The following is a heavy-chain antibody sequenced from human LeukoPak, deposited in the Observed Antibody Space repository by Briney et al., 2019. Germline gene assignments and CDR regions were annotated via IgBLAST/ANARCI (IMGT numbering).Heavy chain of an antibody. Sequence: GGSLRLSCAASGFTFSSYSMNWVRQAPGKGLEWVSSISSSSSYIYYADSVKGRFTISRDNAKNSLYLQMNSLRAEDTAVYYCARALSTVVTRIGGYWGQGTLVTVSS. CDR1: GFTFSSYS. CDR2: ISSSSSYI. D-gene: IGHD4-23*01. V-gene: IGHV3-21*01. CDR3: ARALSTVVTRIGGY. J-gene: IGHJ4*02.